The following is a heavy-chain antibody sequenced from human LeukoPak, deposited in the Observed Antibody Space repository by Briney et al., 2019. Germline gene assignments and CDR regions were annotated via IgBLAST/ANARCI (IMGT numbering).Heavy chain of an antibody. Sequence: GGSLRLSCAASGSTFSTYWMSWLRQAPGKGLEWVANTNQDGSEKYYVDSVEGRFTISRDNAKNSLYLQLNSLRAEDTAVYYCARMAGGLWDYWGQGTLVTVSS. CDR1: GSTFSTYW. CDR2: TNQDGSEK. D-gene: IGHD5-24*01. V-gene: IGHV3-7*05. CDR3: ARMAGGLWDY. J-gene: IGHJ4*02.